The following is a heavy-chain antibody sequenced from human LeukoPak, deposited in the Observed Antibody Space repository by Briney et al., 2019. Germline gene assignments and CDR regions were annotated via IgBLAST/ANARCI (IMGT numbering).Heavy chain of an antibody. CDR1: GFTFSSYA. V-gene: IGHV3-23*01. CDR2: ISGSGGST. D-gene: IGHD2-2*02. J-gene: IGHJ4*02. Sequence: GGSLRLSCAASGFTFSSYAMSWVRQAPGKGLEWVSAISGSGGSTYYADSVKGRFTISRDNSKNTLYLQMNSLETEDTAMYYCTREGCGATSCYTNDYWGQGTLVTVSS. CDR3: TREGCGATSCYTNDY.